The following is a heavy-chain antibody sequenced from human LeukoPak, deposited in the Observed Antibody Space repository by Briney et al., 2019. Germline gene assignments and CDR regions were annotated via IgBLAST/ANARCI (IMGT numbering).Heavy chain of an antibody. D-gene: IGHD4-17*01. V-gene: IGHV4-61*01. Sequence: SETLSLTCTVSGGAVSSGSYYWSWIRQPPGQGLEWIGYIHYSGSTKYNPSLKSRVTMSVDTSKDQFSLRVTSVTAADTAIYYCTRTNYGDYNWFDPWGQGTLVTVSS. CDR2: IHYSGST. CDR1: GGAVSSGSYY. J-gene: IGHJ5*02. CDR3: TRTNYGDYNWFDP.